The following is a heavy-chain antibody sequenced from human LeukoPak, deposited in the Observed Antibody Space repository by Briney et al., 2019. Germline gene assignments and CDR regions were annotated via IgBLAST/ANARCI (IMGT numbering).Heavy chain of an antibody. V-gene: IGHV4-39*01. Sequence: SETLSLTCTVSGGSISSSSHYWGWIRQPPGKGLEWIGSIHYSGSTYYNPSLKSRVTTSVDTSKNQFSLKLSSVTAADTAVYYCARRLAAAGTDWGQGTLVTVSS. J-gene: IGHJ4*02. CDR2: IHYSGST. CDR1: GGSISSSSHY. D-gene: IGHD6-13*01. CDR3: ARRLAAAGTD.